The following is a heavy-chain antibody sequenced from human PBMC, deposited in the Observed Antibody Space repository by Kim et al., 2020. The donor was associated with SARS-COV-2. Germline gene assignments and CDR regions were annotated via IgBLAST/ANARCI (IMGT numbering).Heavy chain of an antibody. CDR1: GFTFSECW. J-gene: IGHJ1*01. D-gene: IGHD2-15*01. CDR3: ASGLTPGQH. Sequence: GGSLRLSCAASGFTFSECWLHWVRQAPGKGLVWVSRIIPDGRSTSYADSVKGRFTISRDNAKNTLYLQMNSLRAEDTAVDYCASGLTPGQHWGQGTLVTV. V-gene: IGHV3-74*01. CDR2: IIPDGRST.